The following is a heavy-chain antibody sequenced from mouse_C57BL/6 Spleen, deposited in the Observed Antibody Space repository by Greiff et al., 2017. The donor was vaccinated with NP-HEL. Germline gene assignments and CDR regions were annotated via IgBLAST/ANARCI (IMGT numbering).Heavy chain of an antibody. Sequence: VQLKESVAELVRPGASVKLSCTASGFNIKNTYMHWVKQRPEQGLEWIGRIDPANGNTKYAPKFQGKATITADTSSNTAYLQLSSLTSEDTAIYYCARRDYDYDGGFDYWGQGTTLTVSS. J-gene: IGHJ2*01. CDR2: IDPANGNT. CDR1: GFNIKNTY. CDR3: ARRDYDYDGGFDY. V-gene: IGHV14-3*01. D-gene: IGHD2-4*01.